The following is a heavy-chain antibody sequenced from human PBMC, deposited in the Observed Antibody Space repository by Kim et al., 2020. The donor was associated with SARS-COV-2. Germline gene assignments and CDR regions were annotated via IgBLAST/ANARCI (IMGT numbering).Heavy chain of an antibody. J-gene: IGHJ6*01. CDR1: GYTFTSYG. CDR2: ISAYNGNT. V-gene: IGHV1-18*01. CDR3: PCSIFTFSFYYYGIDV. D-gene: IGHD3-3*02. Sequence: ASVKVSCKASGYTFTSYGISWVRQAPGQGLEWMGWISAYNGNTNYAQKLQGRVTITTHTSTSTAYIELRSLPSADTAVFYFPCSIFTFSFYYYGIDV.